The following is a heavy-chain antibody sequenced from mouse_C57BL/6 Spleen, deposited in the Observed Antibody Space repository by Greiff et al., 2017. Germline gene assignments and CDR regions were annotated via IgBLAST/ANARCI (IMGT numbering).Heavy chain of an antibody. Sequence: VQLQQSGPELVKPGASVKISCKASGYAFSSSWMNWVKQRPGKGLEWIGRIYPGDGDTNYNGKFKGKATLTADKSSSTAYMQLSSLTSEDSAVYVCARGWDYDAMDYWGQGTSVTVSS. CDR1: GYAFSSSW. J-gene: IGHJ4*01. V-gene: IGHV1-82*01. CDR3: ARGWDYDAMDY. CDR2: IYPGDGDT. D-gene: IGHD2-4*01.